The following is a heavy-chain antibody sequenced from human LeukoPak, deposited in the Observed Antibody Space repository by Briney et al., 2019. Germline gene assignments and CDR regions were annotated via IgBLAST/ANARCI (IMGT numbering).Heavy chain of an antibody. V-gene: IGHV1-18*04. CDR3: ARDPSNTSGWSPYFDY. J-gene: IGHJ4*02. CDR2: ISAYSGDT. Sequence: ASVMVSCKASGYTFNKHGITWVRQAPGQGLEWMGWISAYSGDTKYGQRFQGRVTLLTDTTASTAYMELRSLRSDDTAVYYCARDPSNTSGWSPYFDYWGQGALVTVSS. CDR1: GYTFNKHG. D-gene: IGHD6-19*01.